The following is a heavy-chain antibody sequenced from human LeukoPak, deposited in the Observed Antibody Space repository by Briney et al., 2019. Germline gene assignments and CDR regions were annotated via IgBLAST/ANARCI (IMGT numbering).Heavy chain of an antibody. D-gene: IGHD1-26*01. V-gene: IGHV4-59*12. CDR1: GGSISSYY. J-gene: IGHJ4*02. Sequence: SETLSLTCTVSGGSISSYYWSWIRQPPGKGLEWIGYIYYSGSTNYNPSLKSRVTISVDKSKSQFSLNLSSVTAADTAVYYCARAPLTSSGSYYFDYWGQGTLVTVSS. CDR3: ARAPLTSSGSYYFDY. CDR2: IYYSGST.